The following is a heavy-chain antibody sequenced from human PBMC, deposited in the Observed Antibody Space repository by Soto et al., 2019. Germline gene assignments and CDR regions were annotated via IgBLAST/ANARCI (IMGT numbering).Heavy chain of an antibody. CDR1: GLTFADST. J-gene: IGHJ3*02. V-gene: IGHV3-49*03. CDR2: IRSTTYGGTS. Sequence: EVQLVESGGGLVQPGRSLRLSCTASGLTFADSTLTWFRQAPGKGLEWVGLIRSTTYGGTSEYAASVEDRFTLSREDSKSTAYLQMNSLKTEDTAVYYCSRDARPFGAFDSWDQGTMVIVSS. D-gene: IGHD3-10*01. CDR3: SRDARPFGAFDS.